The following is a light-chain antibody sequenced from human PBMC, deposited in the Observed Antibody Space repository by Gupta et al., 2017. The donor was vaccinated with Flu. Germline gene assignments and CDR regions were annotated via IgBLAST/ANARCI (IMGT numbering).Light chain of an antibody. Sequence: DIQMTQSPSVLSVSVGDRVTITCRASQSINTWLAWYQQKPAKAPNLLMYKASTLHDGVPSRFSGSGAGTEFTLTISSLEPDDFATYYCQQYSTSSYTFGQGTKLDIK. CDR3: QQYSTSSYT. CDR1: QSINTW. J-gene: IGKJ2*01. CDR2: KAS. V-gene: IGKV1-5*03.